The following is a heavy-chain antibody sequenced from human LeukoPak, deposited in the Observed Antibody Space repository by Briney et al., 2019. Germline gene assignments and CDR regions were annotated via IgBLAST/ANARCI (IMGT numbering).Heavy chain of an antibody. Sequence: HEESLKISCKGSGDSFTAYWIGWVRQMPGKGLEWMGIIYLGDSDTRYSPSFQGRVTISADKSINTAYLQWSSLKASDTAMYYCVRHRNWNYDYWGQGTLVTVSS. V-gene: IGHV5-51*01. CDR1: GDSFTAYW. D-gene: IGHD1-1*01. CDR2: IYLGDSDT. J-gene: IGHJ4*02. CDR3: VRHRNWNYDY.